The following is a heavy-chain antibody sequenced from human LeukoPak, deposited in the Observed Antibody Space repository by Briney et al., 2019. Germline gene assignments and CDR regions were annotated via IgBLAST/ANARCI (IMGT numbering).Heavy chain of an antibody. CDR1: GFTFSSYA. D-gene: IGHD2-2*01. J-gene: IGHJ4*02. CDR3: AKDDCSITSCYGS. V-gene: IGHV3-30-3*01. CDR2: ISYDGSNK. Sequence: GGSLRLSCAASGFTFSSYAMHWVCQAPGKGLEWVAVISYDGSNKYYADSVKGRFTISRDNSKNTLYLQMNSLRAEDTAVYYCAKDDCSITSCYGSWGQGTLVTVSS.